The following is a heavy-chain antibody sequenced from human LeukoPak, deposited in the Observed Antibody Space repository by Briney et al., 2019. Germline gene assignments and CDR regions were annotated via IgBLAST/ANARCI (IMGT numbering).Heavy chain of an antibody. J-gene: IGHJ6*02. CDR2: ISGGGDIT. D-gene: IGHD1-26*01. V-gene: IGHV3-23*01. CDR1: GFNFANHA. CDR3: AKDIGYYYGMDV. Sequence: AGGSLRLSCAASGFNFANHAMSWVRQTAGKGLEWVSAISGGGDITYYADSVKGRFTISRDNAKNSLYLQMNSLRAEDTALYYCAKDIGYYYGMDVWGQGTTVTVSS.